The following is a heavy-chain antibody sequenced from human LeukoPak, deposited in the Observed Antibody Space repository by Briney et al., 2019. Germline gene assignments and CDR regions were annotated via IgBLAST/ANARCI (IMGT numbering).Heavy chain of an antibody. CDR2: ISGSGGST. D-gene: IGHD3-22*01. V-gene: IGHV3-23*01. CDR3: AKGIVTMIVVVITNGAFDI. CDR1: GFTFSSYA. J-gene: IGHJ3*02. Sequence: QSGGSLGLSCAASGFTFSSYAMSWVRQAPGKGLEWVSAISGSGGSTYYADSVKGRFTISRDNSKNTLYLQMNSLRAEDTAVYYCAKGIVTMIVVVITNGAFDIWGQGTMVTVSS.